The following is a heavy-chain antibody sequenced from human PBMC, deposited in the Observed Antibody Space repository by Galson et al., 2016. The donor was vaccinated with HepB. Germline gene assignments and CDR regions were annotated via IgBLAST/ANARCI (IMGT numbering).Heavy chain of an antibody. CDR1: GASVSSESYY. D-gene: IGHD6-13*01. Sequence: SETLSLTCSASGASVSSESYYWNWIRQPPGKGLEWIGYVFDSGRTNYNPSLKSRATISVDTSSNQFSLKLSFVTAADTAMYYCAREYTSSWSATYYYGMAVWGQGTTVTVSS. CDR3: AREYTSSWSATYYYGMAV. V-gene: IGHV4-61*01. CDR2: VFDSGRT. J-gene: IGHJ6*02.